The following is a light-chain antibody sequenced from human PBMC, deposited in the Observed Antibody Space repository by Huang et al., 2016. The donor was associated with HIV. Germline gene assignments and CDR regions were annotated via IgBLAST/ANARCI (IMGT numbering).Light chain of an antibody. V-gene: IGKV3-15*01. CDR1: QSINTN. CDR2: AAS. Sequence: TEMTQFPATLSVSPGESATLSCRASQSINTNLAWYQQKPGQAPRLLIYAASTRATGVPGRFGGSGSGTEFTLTISSLQSEDFAIYYCLQYNTWPKTFGQGTKVDFK. CDR3: LQYNTWPKT. J-gene: IGKJ1*01.